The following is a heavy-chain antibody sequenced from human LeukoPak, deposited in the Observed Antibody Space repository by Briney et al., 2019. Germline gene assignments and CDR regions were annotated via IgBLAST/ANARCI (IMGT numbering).Heavy chain of an antibody. D-gene: IGHD2-2*01. J-gene: IGHJ4*02. CDR2: ISAYNGNT. V-gene: IGHV1-18*01. Sequence: ASVKVSCKASGYTFTNYGISWVRQPPGQGLEWMGWISAYNGNTNYAQKLQGRVTMTTDTSTSTAYMELRSLTSDDTAVYYCARVGAYCTSTSCLDYWGQGTLVTVSS. CDR3: ARVGAYCTSTSCLDY. CDR1: GYTFTNYG.